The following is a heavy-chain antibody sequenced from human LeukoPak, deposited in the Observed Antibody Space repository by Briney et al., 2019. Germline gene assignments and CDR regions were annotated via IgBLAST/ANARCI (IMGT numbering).Heavy chain of an antibody. V-gene: IGHV3-33*01. J-gene: IGHJ3*02. CDR2: IWYDGSKT. D-gene: IGHD3-10*01. Sequence: GGSLRLSCAASGFTFRSYGMHWVRQAPGKGLEWVTVIWYDGSKTYYADSVSGRFTVSRDNSKNTLYLQMNSLRDEDTAVYYCARDRGFGHAFDIWGQGTMVTVSS. CDR3: ARDRGFGHAFDI. CDR1: GFTFRSYG.